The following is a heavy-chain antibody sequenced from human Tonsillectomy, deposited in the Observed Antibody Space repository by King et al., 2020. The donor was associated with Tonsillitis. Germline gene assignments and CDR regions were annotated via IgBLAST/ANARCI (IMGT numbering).Heavy chain of an antibody. CDR1: GFTFSSYW. V-gene: IGHV3-74*01. CDR3: ARGRDSSGYYGDYFDY. Sequence: VQLVESGGGLAQPGGSLRLSCAASGFTFSSYWMHWVRQAPGKGLVWVSRINSDGSSTSYADSVKGRFTISRDNDKNTLYLQMNSLRAEDTAVYYCARGRDSSGYYGDYFDYWGQGTLVTVSS. J-gene: IGHJ4*02. D-gene: IGHD3-22*01. CDR2: INSDGSST.